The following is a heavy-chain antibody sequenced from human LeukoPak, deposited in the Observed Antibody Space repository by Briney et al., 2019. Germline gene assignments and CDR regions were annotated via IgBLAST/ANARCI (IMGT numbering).Heavy chain of an antibody. J-gene: IGHJ3*02. CDR3: ARFEDGQQLLRNAFDI. Sequence: SETLSLTCTVSGGSISSYYWSWIRQPAGKGLEWIGRIYTSGSTNYNPSLKSRVTISVDTSKNQFSLKLSSVTAADTAVYYCARFEDGQQLLRNAFDIWGQGTMVTVSS. CDR1: GGSISSYY. CDR2: IYTSGST. V-gene: IGHV4-4*07. D-gene: IGHD6-13*01.